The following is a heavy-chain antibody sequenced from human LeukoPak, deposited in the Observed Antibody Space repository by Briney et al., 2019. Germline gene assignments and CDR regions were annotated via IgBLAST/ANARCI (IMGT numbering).Heavy chain of an antibody. D-gene: IGHD7-27*01. Sequence: ASVKVSCKASGYTFTGYYMHWVRQAPGQGLEWMGWINPNSGGTNYAQKFQGRVTMTRDTSISTAYMELSRLRSDDTAVYYCARAPNWGYYFDYWGQGTLVTVSS. CDR3: ARAPNWGYYFDY. V-gene: IGHV1-2*02. CDR1: GYTFTGYY. CDR2: INPNSGGT. J-gene: IGHJ4*02.